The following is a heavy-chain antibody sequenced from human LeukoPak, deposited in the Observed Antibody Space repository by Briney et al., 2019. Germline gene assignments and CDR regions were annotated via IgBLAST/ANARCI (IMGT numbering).Heavy chain of an antibody. J-gene: IGHJ4*02. D-gene: IGHD3-22*01. V-gene: IGHV1-8*01. CDR2: MNPNRGNT. CDR3: ARSGRRSSGYYLY. Sequence: ASVKVSCTASGYTFTSYDINWVRQATGQGLEWMGWMNPNRGNTGYAQKFQGRVTMTRNTSISTAYMELSSLRSEDTAVYHCARSGRRSSGYYLYWGQGTLVTVSS. CDR1: GYTFTSYD.